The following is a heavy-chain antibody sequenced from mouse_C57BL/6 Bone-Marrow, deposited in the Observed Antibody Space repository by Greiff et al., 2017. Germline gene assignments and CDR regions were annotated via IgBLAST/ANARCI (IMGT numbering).Heavy chain of an antibody. J-gene: IGHJ3*01. CDR2: IHPNSGST. CDR1: GYTFTSYW. V-gene: IGHV1-64*01. D-gene: IGHD2-10*01. CDR3: ASLLSWFAY. Sequence: QVQLQQSGAELARPGASVKLSCKASGYTFTSYWMHWVKQRPGQGLEWIGMIHPNSGSTNYNEKFKSKATLTVDKSSSTAYMQLSSLTSEDSAVYYCASLLSWFAYWGQGTLVTVSA.